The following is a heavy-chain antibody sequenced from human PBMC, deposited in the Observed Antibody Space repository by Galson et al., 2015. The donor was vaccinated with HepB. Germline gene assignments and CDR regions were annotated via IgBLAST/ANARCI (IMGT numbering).Heavy chain of an antibody. Sequence: ETLSLTCTVSGGSISSYYWSWIRQPPGKGLEWIGSIYYSGSTNYNPSLKSRVTISVATSKNQFSLKLSSVTAADTAVYYCARLGFTGSYYLYYFDYWGQGTLVTVSS. CDR2: IYYSGST. V-gene: IGHV4-59*08. D-gene: IGHD1-26*01. CDR1: GGSISSYY. CDR3: ARLGFTGSYYLYYFDY. J-gene: IGHJ4*02.